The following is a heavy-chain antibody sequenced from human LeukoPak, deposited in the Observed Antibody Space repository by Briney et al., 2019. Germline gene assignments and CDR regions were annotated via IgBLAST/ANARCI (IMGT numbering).Heavy chain of an antibody. CDR3: ARGHGDYAGAFDI. Sequence: ASVKVSCKASGYTFTGYYMHWVRQAPGQGLEWMGWINPNSGGTNYAQKFQGRVTMTRDTSISTAYMELSRLRSDDTAVYYCARGHGDYAGAFDIWGQGTMVTVSS. CDR1: GYTFTGYY. CDR2: INPNSGGT. J-gene: IGHJ3*02. V-gene: IGHV1-2*02. D-gene: IGHD4-17*01.